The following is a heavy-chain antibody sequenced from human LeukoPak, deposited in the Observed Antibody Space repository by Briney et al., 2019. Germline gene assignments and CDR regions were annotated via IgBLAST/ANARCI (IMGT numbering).Heavy chain of an antibody. J-gene: IGHJ4*02. CDR2: INHSGST. V-gene: IGHV4-34*01. CDR1: GGSFSGYY. Sequence: SETLSLTCAVYGGSFSGYYWRWISQPPGKGLEWIGEINHSGSTNYNPSLKSRVTISVDTSKNQFSPKLSSVTAADTAVYYCARRGPASCFDYWGQGTLVTVSS. CDR3: ARRGPASCFDY.